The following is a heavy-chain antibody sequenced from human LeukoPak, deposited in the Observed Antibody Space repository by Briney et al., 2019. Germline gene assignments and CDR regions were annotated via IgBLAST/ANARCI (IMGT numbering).Heavy chain of an antibody. CDR2: INPNSGGT. CDR3: ARVTGSGGSCY. CDR1: GYTFTSYD. Sequence: GASVKVSCKASGYTFTSYDINWVRQAPGQGLEWMGRINPNSGGTNYAQKFQGRVTMTRDTSISTAYMELSRLRSDDTAVYYCARVTGSGGSCYWGQGTLVTVSS. D-gene: IGHD2-15*01. J-gene: IGHJ4*02. V-gene: IGHV1-2*06.